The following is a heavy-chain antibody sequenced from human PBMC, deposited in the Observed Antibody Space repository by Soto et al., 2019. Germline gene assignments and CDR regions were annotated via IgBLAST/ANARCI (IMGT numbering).Heavy chain of an antibody. CDR3: ARHSPVQCMTDNCFHP. Sequence: QVQLQQSGPGLVKPSETLSLTCSVSGDSISGSRHFWGWVRQPPGKGLEWIGSIYSSGTPDHNPSPSNRFTIAVDATNSRFTVRLTSMTDADPAGYYCARHSPVQCMTDNCFHPWGAGTLVTVS. CDR1: GDSISGSRHF. J-gene: IGHJ5*02. CDR2: IYSSGTP. V-gene: IGHV4-39*01. D-gene: IGHD2-8*01.